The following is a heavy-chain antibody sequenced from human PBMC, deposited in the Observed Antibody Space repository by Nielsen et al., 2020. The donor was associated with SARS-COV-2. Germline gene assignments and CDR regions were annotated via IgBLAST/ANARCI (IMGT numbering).Heavy chain of an antibody. Sequence: SETPSLTCTVSGGSISPYYWNWIRQPPGKGLEWIGYIYYSGSTNYNPSLKSRVTISVHTSKNQFSLKLSSVTAADTAVYYCARRIGGWFDPWGQGTLVTVSS. CDR3: ARRIGGWFDP. D-gene: IGHD1-26*01. CDR2: IYYSGST. V-gene: IGHV4-59*13. CDR1: GGSISPYY. J-gene: IGHJ5*02.